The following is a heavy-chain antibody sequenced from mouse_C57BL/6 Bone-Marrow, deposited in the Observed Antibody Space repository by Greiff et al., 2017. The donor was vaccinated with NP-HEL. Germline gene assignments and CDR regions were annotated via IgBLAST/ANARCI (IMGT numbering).Heavy chain of an antibody. CDR3: ARAVVGDWYFDD. V-gene: IGHV1-19*01. CDR1: GYTFTDYY. D-gene: IGHD1-1*01. CDR2: INPYNGGT. Sequence: VQLQQSGPVLVKPGASVKMSCKASGYTFTDYYMNWVKQSHGKSLEWIGVINPYNGGTSYNQKFKGKATLTVDKSSSTAYMELNSLTSEDSAVYYCARAVVGDWYFDDWGTGTTVTVSS. J-gene: IGHJ1*03.